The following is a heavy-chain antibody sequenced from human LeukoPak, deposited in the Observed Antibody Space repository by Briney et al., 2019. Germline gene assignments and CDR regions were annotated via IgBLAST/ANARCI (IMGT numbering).Heavy chain of an antibody. CDR1: GGSISSSSYY. CDR2: IYYSGST. D-gene: IGHD3-10*01. J-gene: IGHJ5*02. Sequence: PSETLSLTCTVSGGSISSSSYYWGWIRQPPGRGLEWIGSIYYSGSTYYNPSLKSRVTISVDTSKNQFTLKLSSVTAADTAVYYCASGMVRGVIENWFDPWGQGTLVTVSS. CDR3: ASGMVRGVIENWFDP. V-gene: IGHV4-39*01.